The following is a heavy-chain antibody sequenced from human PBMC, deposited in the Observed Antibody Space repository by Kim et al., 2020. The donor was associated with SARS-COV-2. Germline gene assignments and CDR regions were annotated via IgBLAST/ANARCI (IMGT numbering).Heavy chain of an antibody. D-gene: IGHD3-10*01. CDR1: GFTFSSHS. CDR3: ARDYYSNSCIDD. J-gene: IGHJ4*02. CDR2: ISSSSSSK. Sequence: GGSLRLSCAASGFTFSSHSMNWVRQAPGKGLEWVSYISSSSSSKYYADSVKGRFTISRDNAKNSLYLQMSSLRDEDTAVYYCARDYYSNSCIDDWGQGTLVTVSS. V-gene: IGHV3-48*02.